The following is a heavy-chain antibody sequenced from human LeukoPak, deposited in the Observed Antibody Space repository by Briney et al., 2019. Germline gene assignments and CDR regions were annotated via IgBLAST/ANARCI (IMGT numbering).Heavy chain of an antibody. V-gene: IGHV4-34*01. CDR3: AREPSSYYYGSGSY. D-gene: IGHD3-10*01. CDR2: INHSGST. Sequence: SETLSLTCAVCGGFFSGYYLSWIRQPPGKGLEWIGEINHSGSTNYNPSLKSRVTISVDTSKNQFSLKLSFVTAADTAVYYCAREPSSYYYGSGSYWGQGTLVTVSS. CDR1: GGFFSGYY. J-gene: IGHJ4*02.